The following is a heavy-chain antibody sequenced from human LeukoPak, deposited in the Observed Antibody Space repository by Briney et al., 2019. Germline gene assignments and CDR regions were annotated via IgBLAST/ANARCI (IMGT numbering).Heavy chain of an antibody. CDR3: ARGWDYGDYDY. V-gene: IGHV4-39*07. CDR2: IYYSGST. CDR1: GGSISSSSYY. D-gene: IGHD4-17*01. J-gene: IGHJ4*02. Sequence: SETLSLTCTVSGGSISSSSYYWGWIRQPPGKGLEWIGSIYYSGSTYYNPSLKSRVTISVDTSKNQFSLKLSSVTAADTAVYYCARGWDYGDYDYWGQGTLVTVSS.